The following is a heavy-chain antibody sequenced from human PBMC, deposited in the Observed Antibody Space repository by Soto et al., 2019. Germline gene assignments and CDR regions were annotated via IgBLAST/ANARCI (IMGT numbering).Heavy chain of an antibody. J-gene: IGHJ4*02. Sequence: EVQLVESGGGLVQPGGSLRLSCAASGFTFSSYRMNWVRQAPGKGLEWVSYIGVSSSYIYYADSAKGRFTISRDNAKNSLYLQMNSLRAEDTAVYYCARVITSSVWYEDYWGQGTLVTVSS. CDR3: ARVITSSVWYEDY. CDR1: GFTFSSYR. V-gene: IGHV3-48*01. D-gene: IGHD6-19*01. CDR2: IGVSSSYI.